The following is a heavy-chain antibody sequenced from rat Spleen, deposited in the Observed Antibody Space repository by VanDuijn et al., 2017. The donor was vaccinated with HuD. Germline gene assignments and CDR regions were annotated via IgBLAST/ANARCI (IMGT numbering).Heavy chain of an antibody. CDR1: GFTFSNYD. CDR3: TRGYNFDY. Sequence: EVQLVESGGGLVQPGRSMKLSCAASGFTFSNYDMVWVRQAPAQGLKWVATISYDGSTPYYRDSVKGRFTISRDNAKSTLYLHMDSLRSEDTATYHCTRGYNFDYWGQGVMVTVSS. D-gene: IGHD2-2*01. J-gene: IGHJ2*01. CDR2: ISYDGSTP. V-gene: IGHV5-29*01.